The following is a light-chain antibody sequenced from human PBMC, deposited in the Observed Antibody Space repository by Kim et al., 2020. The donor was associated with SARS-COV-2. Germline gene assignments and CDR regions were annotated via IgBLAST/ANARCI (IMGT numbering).Light chain of an antibody. Sequence: ALGQTVSITCQGDSLRSYYASWYQQKPGQAPVLVIYGKNNRPSGIPDRFSGSSSGNTASLTITGAQAEDEADYYCTSRDSSGNHYVFGTGTKVTVL. CDR2: GKN. V-gene: IGLV3-19*01. CDR3: TSRDSSGNHYV. CDR1: SLRSYY. J-gene: IGLJ1*01.